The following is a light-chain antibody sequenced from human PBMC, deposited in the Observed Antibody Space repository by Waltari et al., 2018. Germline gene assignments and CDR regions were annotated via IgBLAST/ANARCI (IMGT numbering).Light chain of an antibody. CDR1: QSIGSS. V-gene: IGKV6-21*01. Sequence: EIVLTTSPDFPSVTPKERVTITCRASQSIGSSLHWYQQKPDQSPKLLIKYASQSFSGVPSKFSGSGSGTDFTLTINSLEAEDAATYYCHQSRSLPHTFGQGTKLEIK. CDR2: YAS. CDR3: HQSRSLPHT. J-gene: IGKJ2*01.